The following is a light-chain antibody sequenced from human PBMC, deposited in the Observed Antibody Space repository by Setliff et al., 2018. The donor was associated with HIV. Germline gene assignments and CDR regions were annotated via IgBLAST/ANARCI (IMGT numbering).Light chain of an antibody. CDR3: SSYVGSNSGV. V-gene: IGLV2-14*01. CDR1: SHDIGSYDY. CDR2: EVS. Sequence: QSALTQPASVSGSPGQSITTACTGSSHDIGSYDYVSWYQHHAGKVPKLIIFEVSNRPSGVSARFSGSKSGNTASLTITGLQSEDEADYYCSSYVGSNSGVFGGGTKVTVL. J-gene: IGLJ3*02.